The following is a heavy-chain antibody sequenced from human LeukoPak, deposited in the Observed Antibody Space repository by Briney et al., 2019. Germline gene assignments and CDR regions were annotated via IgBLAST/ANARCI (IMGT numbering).Heavy chain of an antibody. D-gene: IGHD6-19*01. V-gene: IGHV3-20*04. J-gene: IGHJ4*02. CDR1: GFTFDDHG. Sequence: PGGSLRLSCAASGFTFDDHGMSLVRQVPGKGLEWVSGINWNGGSTGYADSVKGRFTISRDNAKNSLYLQMNSLRAEDTALYYCAAGDRNGWYFDYWGQGTLVTVSS. CDR2: INWNGGST. CDR3: AAGDRNGWYFDY.